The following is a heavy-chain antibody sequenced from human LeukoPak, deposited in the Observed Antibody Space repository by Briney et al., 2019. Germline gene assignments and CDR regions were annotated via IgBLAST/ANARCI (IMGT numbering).Heavy chain of an antibody. CDR1: GFTFSSYS. CDR3: AGDLRAVAGRRPFDY. V-gene: IGHV3-48*01. Sequence: GGSLRLSCAASGFTFSSYSMNWVRQAPGKGLEWGSYISGTSLTIYYADSVKGRFTISRDNAKNSLNLQMNSLRAEDTAVYYCAGDLRAVAGRRPFDYWGQGTLVTVSS. J-gene: IGHJ4*02. CDR2: ISGTSLTI. D-gene: IGHD6-19*01.